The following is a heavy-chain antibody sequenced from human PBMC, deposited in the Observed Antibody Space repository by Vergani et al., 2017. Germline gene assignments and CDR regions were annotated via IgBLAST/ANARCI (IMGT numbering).Heavy chain of an antibody. CDR1: GGPFSSYY. D-gene: IGHD4-11*01. Sequence: QVQLQESGPGLVKPSETLSLTCTVSGGPFSSYYWSWVRQPPGMGLEWIGYIYASGRTNSNPSLKSRVTRSVDTAMNQFSLKLSSVTAADTAVYYCARAKIEPTGILRYDVDYWGEGSLVTVSS. CDR3: ARAKIEPTGILRYDVDY. V-gene: IGHV4-59*13. CDR2: IYASGRT. J-gene: IGHJ4*02.